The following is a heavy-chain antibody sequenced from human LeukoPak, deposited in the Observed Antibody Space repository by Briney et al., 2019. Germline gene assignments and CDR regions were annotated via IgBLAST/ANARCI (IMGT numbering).Heavy chain of an antibody. CDR1: GFTFSSYA. V-gene: IGHV3-23*01. J-gene: IGHJ3*02. CDR2: ISGSGGST. CDR3: AKEGDSSGYHSDAFDI. D-gene: IGHD3-22*01. Sequence: GGSLRLSCAASGFTFSSYAMSWVRQAPGKGLEWVSAISGSGGSTYYADSVKGRFTISRDNSKNTLYLQMNSLRAEDTAVYYCAKEGDSSGYHSDAFDIWGQGTMVTVSS.